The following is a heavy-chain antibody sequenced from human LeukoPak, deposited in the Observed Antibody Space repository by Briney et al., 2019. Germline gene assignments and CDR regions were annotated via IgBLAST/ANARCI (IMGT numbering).Heavy chain of an antibody. D-gene: IGHD3-3*01. V-gene: IGHV3-23*01. J-gene: IGHJ5*02. CDR1: GFTFSSYA. CDR2: ISGSGGST. Sequence: GGSLRLSCAASGFTFSSYAMSWVRQAPGKGLEWVSAISGSGGSTYYADSVKGRFTISRDNSKNTLYLQMNSLRAEDTAVYYCARLGSTIFGVVTNWFDPWGQGTLVTVSS. CDR3: ARLGSTIFGVVTNWFDP.